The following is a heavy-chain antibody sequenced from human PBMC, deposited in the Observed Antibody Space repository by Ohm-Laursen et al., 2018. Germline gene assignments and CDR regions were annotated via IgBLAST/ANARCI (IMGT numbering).Heavy chain of an antibody. J-gene: IGHJ4*02. Sequence: SLRLSCTASGFTFDDYAMHWVRQAPGKGLEWVSGISWNGNSIGYADSVKGRSTISRDNAKNSLYLQMNSLRAEDTALYYCAKASCSGDSCYSVDYWGQGTLVTVSS. CDR3: AKASCSGDSCYSVDY. V-gene: IGHV3-9*01. D-gene: IGHD2-15*01. CDR1: GFTFDDYA. CDR2: ISWNGNSI.